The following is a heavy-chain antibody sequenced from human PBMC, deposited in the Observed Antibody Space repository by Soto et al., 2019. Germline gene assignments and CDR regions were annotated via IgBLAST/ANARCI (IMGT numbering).Heavy chain of an antibody. CDR2: IRGSGTTT. Sequence: EVQLLESGGGLVQPGGSLRLSWAPSGFTFSSHAMSWVRQAPGQGLEWVSSIRGSGTTTYYADSVKGRFTISRDNSNNTLYLQMNSLRAEDTALYFCAKLASDSGDYGGFDYWGQGTLVTVSS. CDR1: GFTFSSHA. D-gene: IGHD4-17*01. V-gene: IGHV3-23*01. CDR3: AKLASDSGDYGGFDY. J-gene: IGHJ4*02.